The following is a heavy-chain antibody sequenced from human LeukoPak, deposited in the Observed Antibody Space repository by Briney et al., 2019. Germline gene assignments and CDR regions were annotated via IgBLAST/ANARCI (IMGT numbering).Heavy chain of an antibody. Sequence: SETLSLTCTVSGGSISSSSHYWGWIRQPPGKGLEWIGSIYYSGSTYYNPSLKSRVTISVDKSKNQFSLKMSSVTAADTAMYYCARTYSGSSYFDYWGQGTLVTVSS. J-gene: IGHJ4*02. CDR3: ARTYSGSSYFDY. CDR1: GGSISSSSHY. D-gene: IGHD1-26*01. CDR2: IYYSGST. V-gene: IGHV4-39*07.